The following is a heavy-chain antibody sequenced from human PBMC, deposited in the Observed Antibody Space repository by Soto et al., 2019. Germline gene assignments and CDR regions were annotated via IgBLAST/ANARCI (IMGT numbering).Heavy chain of an antibody. J-gene: IGHJ3*02. CDR3: ARHDYYDSSGLSGYAFDI. D-gene: IGHD3-22*01. V-gene: IGHV5-10-1*01. Sequence: GESLKISCKGSGYSFTSYWISWVRQMPGKGLEWMGRIDPSDSYTNYSPSFQGHVTISADKSISTAYLQWSSLKASDTAMYYCARHDYYDSSGLSGYAFDIWGQGTTVTVSS. CDR1: GYSFTSYW. CDR2: IDPSDSYT.